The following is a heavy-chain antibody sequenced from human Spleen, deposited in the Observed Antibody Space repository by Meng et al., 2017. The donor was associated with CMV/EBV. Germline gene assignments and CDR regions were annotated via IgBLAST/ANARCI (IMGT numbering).Heavy chain of an antibody. CDR2: ISAYNGNT. J-gene: IGHJ6*02. Sequence: ASVKVSCKASGYTFTSYGISWVRQAPGQGLEWMGWISAYNGNTNYAQKLQGRVTMTTDTSTSTAYMELRSLRSDDTAVYYCARDSVFGAVIIGHYGMDVWGQGTAVTVSS. CDR3: ARDSVFGAVIIGHYGMDV. D-gene: IGHD3-3*01. V-gene: IGHV1-18*01. CDR1: GYTFTSYG.